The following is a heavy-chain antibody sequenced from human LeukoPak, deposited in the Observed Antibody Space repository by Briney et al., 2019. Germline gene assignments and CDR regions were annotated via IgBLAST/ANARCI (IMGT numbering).Heavy chain of an antibody. V-gene: IGHV3-74*01. J-gene: IGHJ4*02. D-gene: IGHD6-19*01. CDR3: ARVGYNSGWYEY. CDR2: INTDGSIT. CDR1: GFAFSTNW. Sequence: GGSLRLFCAASGFAFSTNWMHWVRQVPGKGLVWVSRINTDGSITTYADSVKGRFTISRDNSKNTLYLQLNNLRAEDTALYYCARVGYNSGWYEYWGQGTLVTVSS.